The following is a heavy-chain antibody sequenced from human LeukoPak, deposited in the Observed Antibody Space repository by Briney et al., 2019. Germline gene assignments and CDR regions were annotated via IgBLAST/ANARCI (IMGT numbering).Heavy chain of an antibody. V-gene: IGHV4-39*01. Sequence: PSETLSLTCTVSGGSISSSSYYWGWIRQPPGKGLEWIGSIYYSGSTYYNPSLKSRVTISVDTSKNQFSLKLSSVTAADTVVYYCARQYSGYLRNWFDPWGQGTPVTVSS. CDR3: ARQYSGYLRNWFDP. J-gene: IGHJ5*02. CDR1: GGSISSSSYY. D-gene: IGHD5-12*01. CDR2: IYYSGST.